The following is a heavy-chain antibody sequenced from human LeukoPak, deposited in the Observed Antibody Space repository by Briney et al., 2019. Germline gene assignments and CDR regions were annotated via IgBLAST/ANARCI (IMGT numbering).Heavy chain of an antibody. CDR1: GGSISSSNW. CDR2: IYHSGST. CDR3: ARGSPYYYDSSGYVW. J-gene: IGHJ4*02. V-gene: IGHV4-4*02. Sequence: PSETLSLTCAVSGGSISSSNWWSWVRQPPGKGLEWIGEIYHSGSTNYNPSLKSRVTISVDTSKNQFSLKLSSVTAADTAVYYCARGSPYYYDSSGYVWWGQGTLVTVSS. D-gene: IGHD3-22*01.